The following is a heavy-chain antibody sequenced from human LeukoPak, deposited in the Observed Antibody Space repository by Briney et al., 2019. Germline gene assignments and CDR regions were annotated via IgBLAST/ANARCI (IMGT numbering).Heavy chain of an antibody. D-gene: IGHD4-17*01. J-gene: IGHJ5*02. CDR3: ARDEEGRDYGDSRGDWFDP. V-gene: IGHV1-2*02. Sequence: ASVKVSCKASGYTFTGYYMHWVRQAPGQGLEWMGWINPNSGGTNYAQKFQGRVTMTRDTSISTAYMELSRLRSDDTAVYYCARDEEGRDYGDSRGDWFDPWGQGTLVTVSS. CDR1: GYTFTGYY. CDR2: INPNSGGT.